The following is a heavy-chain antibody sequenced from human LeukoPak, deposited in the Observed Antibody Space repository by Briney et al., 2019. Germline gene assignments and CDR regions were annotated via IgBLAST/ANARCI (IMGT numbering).Heavy chain of an antibody. CDR2: ISGSGGST. J-gene: IGHJ6*03. V-gene: IGHV3-23*01. CDR1: GFTFSSYG. Sequence: GGTLRLSCAASGFTFSSYGMSWVRQAPGKGLEWVSAISGSGGSTYYADSVKGRFTISRDNSKNTLYLQMNSLRAEDTAVYYCAKPMVRGVIIRPYYYYYMDVWGKGTTVTISS. CDR3: AKPMVRGVIIRPYYYYYMDV. D-gene: IGHD3-10*01.